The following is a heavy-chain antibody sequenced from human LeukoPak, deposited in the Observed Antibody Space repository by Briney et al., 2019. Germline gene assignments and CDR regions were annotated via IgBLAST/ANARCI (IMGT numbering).Heavy chain of an antibody. CDR1: GFTFSDDS. CDR3: ARDRPHFDY. J-gene: IGHJ4*02. Sequence: GGSLRLSCAASGFTFSDDSMHWVRQAPGKGLEWVAVISYDGSNEYYADSVKGRFTISRDNSKNTLYLQMNSLRPEDTAVYYCARDRPHFDYWGQGTLVTVSS. V-gene: IGHV3-30-3*01. CDR2: ISYDGSNE.